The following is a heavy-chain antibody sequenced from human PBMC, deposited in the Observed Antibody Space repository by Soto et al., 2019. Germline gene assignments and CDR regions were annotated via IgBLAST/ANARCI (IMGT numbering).Heavy chain of an antibody. J-gene: IGHJ1*01. CDR1: GYKFTTYF. Sequence: ASVKVSCKASGYKFTTYFIHWVRQAPGQGLEWMGMIHPSGDTGYAQKFRGRVTMAIDTSTTTASMELRNLTSEDTAVYFSVRGYCTTSPCSGDFQFWGQGTLVTVSS. CDR3: VRGYCTTSPCSGDFQF. CDR2: IHPSGDT. V-gene: IGHV1-46*01. D-gene: IGHD2-15*01.